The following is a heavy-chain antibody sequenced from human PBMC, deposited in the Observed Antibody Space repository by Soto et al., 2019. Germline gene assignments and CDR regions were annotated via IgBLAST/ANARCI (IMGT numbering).Heavy chain of an antibody. CDR1: GGTFSSYA. CDR2: IIPIFGTA. D-gene: IGHD3-22*01. V-gene: IGHV1-69*13. Sequence: ASVKVSCKASGGTFSSYAISWVRQAPGQGLEWMGGIIPIFGTANYAQKFQGRVTITADESTSTAYMELSSLRSEDTAVYYCASRRNYYYDSSGYRGFPYYYYGMDVWGQGTTVTVSS. CDR3: ASRRNYYYDSSGYRGFPYYYYGMDV. J-gene: IGHJ6*02.